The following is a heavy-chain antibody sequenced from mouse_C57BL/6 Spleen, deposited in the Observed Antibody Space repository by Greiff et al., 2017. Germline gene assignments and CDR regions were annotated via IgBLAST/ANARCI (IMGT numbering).Heavy chain of an antibody. Sequence: EVKLQESGPGLVKPSQSLSLPCSVTGYSITSGYYWNWIRQFPGNKLEWMGYISYDGSNNYNPSLKNRISITRDTSKNQFFLKLNSVTTEDTATYYCAREPYYGSSYWYFDVWGTGTTVTVSS. J-gene: IGHJ1*03. D-gene: IGHD1-1*01. V-gene: IGHV3-6*01. CDR2: ISYDGSN. CDR3: AREPYYGSSYWYFDV. CDR1: GYSITSGYY.